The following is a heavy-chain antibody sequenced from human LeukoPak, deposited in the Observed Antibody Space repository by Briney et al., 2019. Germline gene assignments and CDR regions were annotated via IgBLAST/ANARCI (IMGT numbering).Heavy chain of an antibody. V-gene: IGHV4-39*07. CDR2: IYYSGRT. CDR3: ASGITMTDAYYYYYMDV. D-gene: IGHD3-22*01. Sequence: SETLSLTCTVSYGSISDISYYWGWIRQPPGKGLEWIGSIYYSGRTYYNSSLKSRVTISVDTSKNQFSLKVTSVTAADTAVYYCASGITMTDAYYYYYMDVWGKGTTVTVSS. J-gene: IGHJ6*03. CDR1: YGSISDISYY.